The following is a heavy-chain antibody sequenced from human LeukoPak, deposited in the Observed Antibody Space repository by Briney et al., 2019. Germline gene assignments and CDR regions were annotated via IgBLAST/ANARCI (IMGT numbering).Heavy chain of an antibody. CDR1: GFTFSSYA. V-gene: IGHV3-23*01. CDR3: ARDEAVATRGSFDY. J-gene: IGHJ4*02. D-gene: IGHD6-19*01. CDR2: VSGSGGST. Sequence: GGSLRLSCAASGFTFSSYAMNWVRQAPGRGLEWVSTVSGSGGSTYYAGSVKGRFTTFRDNSKNTLYLQMNSLRAEDTAVYYCARDEAVATRGSFDYWGQGTLVTVSS.